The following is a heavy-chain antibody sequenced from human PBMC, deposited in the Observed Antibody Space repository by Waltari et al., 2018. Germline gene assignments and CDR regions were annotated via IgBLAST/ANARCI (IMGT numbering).Heavy chain of an antibody. Sequence: QVQLVQSGAEVKKPGSSVKVSCKASGGTFSSYAISWVRQAPGQGLEWMGGIIPSFGTANYAQKFQGRVTITADESTSTAYMELSSLRSEDTAVYYCARHGKNDIVVEPWFDPWGQGTLVTVSS. J-gene: IGHJ5*02. CDR1: GGTFSSYA. CDR2: IIPSFGTA. V-gene: IGHV1-69*01. D-gene: IGHD2-2*01. CDR3: ARHGKNDIVVEPWFDP.